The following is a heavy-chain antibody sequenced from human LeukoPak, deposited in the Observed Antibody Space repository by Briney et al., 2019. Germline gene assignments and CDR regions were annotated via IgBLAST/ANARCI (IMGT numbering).Heavy chain of an antibody. J-gene: IGHJ4*02. V-gene: IGHV4-39*01. CDR2: IYYSGST. Sequence: ASETLSLTCTVSGGSISSSSYCWGWIRQPPGKGLEWIGSIYYSGSTYYNPSLKSRVTISVDTSKNQFSLKLSSVTAADTAVYYCARQNKYSSVTVDYWGQGTLVTVSS. CDR1: GGSISSSSYC. D-gene: IGHD6-19*01. CDR3: ARQNKYSSVTVDY.